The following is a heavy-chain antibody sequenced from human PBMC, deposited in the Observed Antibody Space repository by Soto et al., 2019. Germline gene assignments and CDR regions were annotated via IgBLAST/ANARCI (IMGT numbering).Heavy chain of an antibody. J-gene: IGHJ6*02. CDR3: ATDFGGYSYGEARYYYGMDV. CDR2: IYHSGST. V-gene: IGHV4-38-2*02. CDR1: GYSISSGYY. D-gene: IGHD5-18*01. Sequence: SETLSLTCAVSGYSISSGYYWGWIRQPPGKGLEWIGSIYHSGSTYYNPSLKSRVTISVDTSKNQFSLKLSSVTAADTAVYYCATDFGGYSYGEARYYYGMDVWGQGTTVTV.